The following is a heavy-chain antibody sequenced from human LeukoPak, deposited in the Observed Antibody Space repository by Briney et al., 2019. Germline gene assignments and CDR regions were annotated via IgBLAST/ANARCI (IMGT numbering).Heavy chain of an antibody. V-gene: IGHV1-8*01. CDR1: GYTFTSYD. D-gene: IGHD3-16*01. CDR3: ARESGDMGEERLANY. CDR2: MNPNSGNT. Sequence: GASVKVSCKASGYTFTSYDINWVRQATGQGLEWMGWMNPNSGNTGYAQKFQGRVTMTRNTSISTAYMELSSLRSEDTAVYYCARESGDMGEERLANYWGQGTLVTVSS. J-gene: IGHJ4*02.